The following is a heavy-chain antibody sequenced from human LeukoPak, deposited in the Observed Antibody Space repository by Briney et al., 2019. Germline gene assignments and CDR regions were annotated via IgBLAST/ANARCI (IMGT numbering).Heavy chain of an antibody. J-gene: IGHJ4*02. Sequence: ASVTVSCKASGYIFTSYGISWVRQAPGQGLEWMGWISAYNGNTNYAQKFQGRVTMTTATSTSTAYMELRSLRSDVTDVYFYARDSPCSCSSLGFDYWGQGTLVTVSS. D-gene: IGHD2-15*01. CDR1: GYIFTSYG. V-gene: IGHV1-18*01. CDR3: ARDSPCSCSSLGFDY. CDR2: ISAYNGNT.